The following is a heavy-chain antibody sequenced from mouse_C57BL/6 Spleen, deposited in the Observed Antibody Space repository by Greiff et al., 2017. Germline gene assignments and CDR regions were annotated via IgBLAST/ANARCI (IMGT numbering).Heavy chain of an antibody. CDR3: ARSGREYAMDY. Sequence: QVQLQQSGPELVKPGASVKISCKASGYTFTDYYINWVKQRPGQGLEWIGWIFPGSGSTYYNEKFKGKATLTVDKSSSTAYMLLSRLTSEDSAVYFCARSGREYAMDYWGQGTSVTVSS. V-gene: IGHV1-75*01. CDR1: GYTFTDYY. J-gene: IGHJ4*01. CDR2: IFPGSGST. D-gene: IGHD3-1*01.